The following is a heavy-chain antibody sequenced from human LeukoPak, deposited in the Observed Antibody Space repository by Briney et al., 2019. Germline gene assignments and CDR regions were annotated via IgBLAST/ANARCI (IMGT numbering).Heavy chain of an antibody. CDR3: TKEPSGSGWSYTQYFQH. Sequence: GGSLRLSCAAFGFPFSSYAMSWVRQAPGEGLEWVSSISDSGGRTDYADSVKGRFTISRDNSKNTLYLQINSLRVGDTAVYYCTKEPSGSGWSYTQYFQHWGQGTLVTVSS. J-gene: IGHJ1*01. CDR2: ISDSGGRT. V-gene: IGHV3-23*01. CDR1: GFPFSSYA. D-gene: IGHD6-19*01.